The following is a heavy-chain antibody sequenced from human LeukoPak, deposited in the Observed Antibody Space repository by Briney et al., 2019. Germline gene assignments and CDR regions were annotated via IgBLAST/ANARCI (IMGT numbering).Heavy chain of an antibody. J-gene: IGHJ5*02. CDR3: AKTSTGWYTEYNWFDP. CDR1: GGSISTYY. Sequence: SETLSLTCSVSGGSISTYYWTWIRQPPGKGLEWIGYIYYSGSTNYNPSLKSRVTISLDTSKNQFSLKLNSVTAADTAVYYCAKTSTGWYTEYNWFDPWGQGTLVTVSS. CDR2: IYYSGST. V-gene: IGHV4-59*12. D-gene: IGHD6-19*01.